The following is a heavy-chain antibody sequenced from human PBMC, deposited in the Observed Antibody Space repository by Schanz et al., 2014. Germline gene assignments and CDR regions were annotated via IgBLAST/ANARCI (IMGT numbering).Heavy chain of an antibody. J-gene: IGHJ3*02. Sequence: QVQLVESGGGVVQPGRSLRLSCAASGFTFSSYAVHWVRQAPDKGLVWVAVTSSDGSLKYYADSVKGRFTISRDNSRDTVYLKMNSLRGEDTAVYYCARGGRGGYPGRVFDIGGQGTMVTASS. V-gene: IGHV3-30*04. D-gene: IGHD5-12*01. CDR2: TSSDGSLK. CDR3: ARGGRGGYPGRVFDI. CDR1: GFTFSSYA.